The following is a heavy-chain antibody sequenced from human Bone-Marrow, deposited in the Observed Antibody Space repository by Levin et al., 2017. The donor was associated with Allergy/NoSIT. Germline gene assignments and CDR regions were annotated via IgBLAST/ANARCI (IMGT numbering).Heavy chain of an antibody. Sequence: PGESLKISCKVSAYGFTTYWIHWVRQMPGKGLEWMGRIDPSDSFTNYSPSFQGHVTISVDKSINTVYLQWETLKASDTAMYFCARQLEPTRPQTTLWGQGTLVIVSS. J-gene: IGHJ1*01. CDR2: IDPSDSFT. V-gene: IGHV5-10-1*01. D-gene: IGHD1-14*01. CDR3: ARQLEPTRPQTTL. CDR1: AYGFTTYW.